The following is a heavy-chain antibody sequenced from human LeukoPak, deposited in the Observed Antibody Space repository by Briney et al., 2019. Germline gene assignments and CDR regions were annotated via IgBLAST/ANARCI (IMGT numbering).Heavy chain of an antibody. CDR1: GGSFSGYY. V-gene: IGHV4-34*01. Sequence: SETLSLTCAVYGGSFSGYYWSWIRQPPGKGLEWIGEINHSGSTNYNPSLKSRVTISVDTSKNQFSLKLSSVTAADTAVYYCASSPLTTVTSTGADAFDIWGQGTMVTVSS. CDR2: INHSGST. J-gene: IGHJ3*02. D-gene: IGHD4-17*01. CDR3: ASSPLTTVTSTGADAFDI.